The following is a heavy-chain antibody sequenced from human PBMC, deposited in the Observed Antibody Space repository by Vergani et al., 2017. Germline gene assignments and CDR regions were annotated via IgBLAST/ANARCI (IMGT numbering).Heavy chain of an antibody. CDR1: GYTFTDYA. CDR3: ARNYLSDPDWLWDY. J-gene: IGHJ4*02. CDR2: INTNTGNP. V-gene: IGHV7-4-1*01. Sequence: QLQLVQSGSELKKPGASVKVSCEASGYTFTDYAMTWVRQAPGQGLEWMGWINTNTGNPTYAQGFTGRFVFSLDTSVSTAYLQIDSLTAEDTAVYYCARNYLSDPDWLWDYWGQGTLVTFSS. D-gene: IGHD3-9*01.